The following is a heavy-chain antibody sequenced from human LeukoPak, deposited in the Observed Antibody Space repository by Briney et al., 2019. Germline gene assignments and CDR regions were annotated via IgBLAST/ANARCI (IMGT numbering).Heavy chain of an antibody. J-gene: IGHJ4*02. V-gene: IGHV4-38-2*01. CDR3: ASFGYYDILTGYYILGTFDY. CDR1: GYSINSGYY. D-gene: IGHD3-9*01. Sequence: SETLSLTCDVSGYSINSGYYWGWIRQPPGKGLEWIGSIYHSGSTYYNPSLKSRVTISVDTSKNQFSLKLSSVTAADTAVYYCASFGYYDILTGYYILGTFDYWGQGTLVTVSS. CDR2: IYHSGST.